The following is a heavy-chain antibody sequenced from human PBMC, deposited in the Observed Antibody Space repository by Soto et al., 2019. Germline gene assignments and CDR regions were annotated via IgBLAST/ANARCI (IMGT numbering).Heavy chain of an antibody. CDR3: AKTSMAARYYYYGMDV. CDR1: GGSISSGDYY. D-gene: IGHD6-6*01. J-gene: IGHJ6*02. CDR2: IYYSGST. Sequence: TLSLTCTVSGGSISSGDYYWSWISQPPGKSLEWIGYIYYSGSTYYNPSLKSRVTISVDTSKNQFSLKLSSVTAADTAVYYCAKTSMAARYYYYGMDVWGQGTTVTVSS. V-gene: IGHV4-30-4*01.